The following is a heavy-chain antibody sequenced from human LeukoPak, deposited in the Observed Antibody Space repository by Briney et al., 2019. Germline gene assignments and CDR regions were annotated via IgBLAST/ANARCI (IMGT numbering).Heavy chain of an antibody. D-gene: IGHD2-2*01. V-gene: IGHV3-30*18. J-gene: IGHJ4*02. CDR2: ISYDGSNK. CDR3: AKDSGGEYQLPAYYFDY. CDR1: GFTFSSYG. Sequence: PGGSLRLSCAASGFTFSSYGMHWVRQAPGKGLDWVAVISYDGSNKFYVDSVKGRFIISRDNSKNTLYLQMNSLRAEDTAVYYCAKDSGGEYQLPAYYFDYWGQGTLVTVSS.